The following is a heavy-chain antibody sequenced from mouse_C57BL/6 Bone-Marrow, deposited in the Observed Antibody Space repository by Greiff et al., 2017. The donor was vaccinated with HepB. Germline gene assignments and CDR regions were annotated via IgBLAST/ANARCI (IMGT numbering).Heavy chain of an antibody. V-gene: IGHV5-4*01. CDR1: GFTFSSYA. J-gene: IGHJ4*01. CDR3: ARDYPYYAMDY. Sequence: DVKLVESGGGLVKPGGSLKLSCAASGFTFSSYAMSWVRQTPEKRLEWVATISAGGSYTYYPENVKGRVTISRDNDKNKLYLQMRHVKSEETAMYSCARDYPYYAMDYWGQGTSVTVSS. CDR2: ISAGGSYT.